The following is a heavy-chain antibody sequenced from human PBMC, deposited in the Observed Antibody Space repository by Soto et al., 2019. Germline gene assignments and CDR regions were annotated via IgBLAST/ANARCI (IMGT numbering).Heavy chain of an antibody. Sequence: QVQLVESGGGVVQPGRSLRLSCVASGFTFSNFGMHWVRQAPGKGLEWVALTSFDGNKNYYADSVKGRFTLSRDNSKNTLYLQMISLRTEGMALYFCAKDQKDYSGSGTYYVPYGMDVWGQGTTVTVSS. V-gene: IGHV3-30*18. CDR2: TSFDGNKN. CDR1: GFTFSNFG. J-gene: IGHJ6*02. D-gene: IGHD3-10*01. CDR3: AKDQKDYSGSGTYYVPYGMDV.